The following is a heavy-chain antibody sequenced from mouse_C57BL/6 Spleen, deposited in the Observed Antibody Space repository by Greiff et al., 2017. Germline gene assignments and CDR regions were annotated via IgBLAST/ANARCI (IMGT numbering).Heavy chain of an antibody. Sequence: QVQLQQPGAELVMPGASVKLSCKASGYTFTSYWMHWVKQRPGQGLEWIGEIDPSDSYTNSNQKFKGKSTLTVDKSSSTAYMQLRSLTSEDSAVYYCARGGSNYGTWFAYGGQGTLVTVSA. J-gene: IGHJ3*01. CDR1: GYTFTSYW. V-gene: IGHV1-69*01. CDR3: ARGGSNYGTWFAY. CDR2: IDPSDSYT. D-gene: IGHD1-1*01.